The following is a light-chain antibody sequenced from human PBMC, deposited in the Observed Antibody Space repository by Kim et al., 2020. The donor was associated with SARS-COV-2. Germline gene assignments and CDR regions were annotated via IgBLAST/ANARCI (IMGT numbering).Light chain of an antibody. Sequence: GQAISISCTGTSSDVGGYNYVSWYQQHPGRAPNLIIFDVSHRPSGVSNRFSGSKSGNTASLTISGLQTEDEADYYCSSYTTRIIGVFGGGTQLTVL. CDR3: SSYTTRIIGV. CDR1: SSDVGGYNY. V-gene: IGLV2-14*04. J-gene: IGLJ3*02. CDR2: DVS.